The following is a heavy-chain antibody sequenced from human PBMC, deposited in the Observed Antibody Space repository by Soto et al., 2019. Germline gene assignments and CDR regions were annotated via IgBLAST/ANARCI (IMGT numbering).Heavy chain of an antibody. CDR3: ASSYGSGYRAFDY. V-gene: IGHV1-69*02. CDR2: VNPIVSMS. J-gene: IGHJ4*02. D-gene: IGHD3-10*01. CDR1: GDTFNFYS. Sequence: QVQLVQSGAEVKRPGSSVKVSCKASGDTFNFYSINWVRQAPGLGLEWMGRVNPIVSMSNYAQKFQGRVTMTAEKSTSTAYMELSSLRSEDTAMYYCASSYGSGYRAFDYWGQGALVTVSS.